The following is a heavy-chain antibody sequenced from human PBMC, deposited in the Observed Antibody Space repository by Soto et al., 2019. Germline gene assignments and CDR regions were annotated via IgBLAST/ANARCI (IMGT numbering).Heavy chain of an antibody. CDR1: GFAFSGFA. CDR2: IRTKSNNYAT. Sequence: EVQLVESGGGLVQPGGSLKLSCAASGFAFSGFALHWVRQTSGRGLEWIGRIRTKSNNYATEYAASVNGKFIISRDDSESTAYLQMNRLKTEDTSLDDCRRLRSSWSRGAFDLWGQGTMVTAS. D-gene: IGHD6-13*01. CDR3: RRLRSSWSRGAFDL. J-gene: IGHJ3*01. V-gene: IGHV3-73*01.